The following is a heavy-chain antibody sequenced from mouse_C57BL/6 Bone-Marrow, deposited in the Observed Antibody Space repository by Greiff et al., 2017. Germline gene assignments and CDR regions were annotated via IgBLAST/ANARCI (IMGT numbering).Heavy chain of an antibody. V-gene: IGHV1-19*01. J-gene: IGHJ2*01. CDR3: GLTGTGDYFDY. CDR2: INPYNGGT. D-gene: IGHD4-1*01. CDR1: GYTFTDYY. Sequence: EVQLQESGPVLVKPGASVKLSCKASGYTFTDYYMNWVKQSPGQSLEWIGVINPYNGGTSYNQKFKGKATLTVDKSSSTAYMELDSLTAEDSAVYYCGLTGTGDYFDYWGQGTTLTVSS.